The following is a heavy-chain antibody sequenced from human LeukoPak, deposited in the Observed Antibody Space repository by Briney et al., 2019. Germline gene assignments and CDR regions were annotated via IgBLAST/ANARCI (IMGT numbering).Heavy chain of an antibody. CDR2: IIPILGIA. CDR3: ARGTSITMVRGVIIKPYYFDY. Sequence: SVKVSCKASGGTFSSYAISWVRQAPGQGLEWMGRIIPILGIANYAQKLQGRVTMTTDTSTSTAYMELRSLGSDDTAVYYCARGTSITMVRGVIIKPYYFDYWGQGTLVTVSS. D-gene: IGHD3-10*01. CDR1: GGTFSSYA. V-gene: IGHV1-69*04. J-gene: IGHJ4*02.